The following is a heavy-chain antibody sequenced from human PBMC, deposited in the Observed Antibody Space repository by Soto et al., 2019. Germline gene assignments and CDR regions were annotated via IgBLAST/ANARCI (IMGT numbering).Heavy chain of an antibody. Sequence: EVQVLKSGGGLVQPGGSLRLSCAGSGFTFINYAMNWVRQAPGEGLEWVSSISGGGDAAFFPDSVRGRFTISRDNSKNTVTLQMNSLGVDDTAVYYCARKILGSTTRPNYWYFDLWGRGTLVTVSS. CDR2: ISGGGDAA. CDR1: GFTFINYA. CDR3: ARKILGSTTRPNYWYFDL. J-gene: IGHJ2*01. D-gene: IGHD7-27*01. V-gene: IGHV3-23*01.